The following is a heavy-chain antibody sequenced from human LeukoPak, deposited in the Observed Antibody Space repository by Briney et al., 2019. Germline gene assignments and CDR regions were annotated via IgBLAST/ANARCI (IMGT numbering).Heavy chain of an antibody. Sequence: PSETLSLTCTVSGGSISSGDCYWSWIRQPPGKGLEWIGYIYYSGSTYYNPSLKSRVTISVDTSKNQFSLKLSSVTAADTAVYYCARGMFGSIFGVVTDNDYFDYWGQGTLVTVSS. V-gene: IGHV4-30-4*01. CDR3: ARGMFGSIFGVVTDNDYFDY. D-gene: IGHD3-3*01. J-gene: IGHJ4*02. CDR2: IYYSGST. CDR1: GGSISSGDCY.